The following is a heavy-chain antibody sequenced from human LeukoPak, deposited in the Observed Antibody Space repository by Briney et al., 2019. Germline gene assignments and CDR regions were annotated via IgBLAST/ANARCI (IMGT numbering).Heavy chain of an antibody. Sequence: SVKVSCKSSGGTFSSYAISWVRQAPGQGLEWMGGIIPIFGTANYAQKFQGRVTITTDESTSTAYMELSSLRSEDTAVYYCARETPGGITGTTLGYWGQGTLVTVSS. CDR3: ARETPGGITGTTLGY. V-gene: IGHV1-69*05. CDR2: IIPIFGTA. CDR1: GGTFSSYA. J-gene: IGHJ4*02. D-gene: IGHD1-20*01.